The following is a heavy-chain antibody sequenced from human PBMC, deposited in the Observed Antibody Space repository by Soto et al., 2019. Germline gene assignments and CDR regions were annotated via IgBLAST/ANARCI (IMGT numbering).Heavy chain of an antibody. CDR3: ARDSRITIFGVALVDAFDI. Sequence: ASVKVSCKASGYSFTSYGISWVRQAPGQGLEWMGWISAYNGNTNYAQKLQGRVTMTTDTSTSTAYTELRSLRSDDTAVYYCARDSRITIFGVALVDAFDIWGQGTMVTVSS. D-gene: IGHD3-3*01. V-gene: IGHV1-18*01. CDR2: ISAYNGNT. J-gene: IGHJ3*02. CDR1: GYSFTSYG.